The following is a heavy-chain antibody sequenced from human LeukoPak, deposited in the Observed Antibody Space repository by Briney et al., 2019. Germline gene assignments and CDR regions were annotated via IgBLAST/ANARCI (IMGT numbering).Heavy chain of an antibody. CDR2: IRSKAYGGTT. CDR3: TRAVVTTMIVVVTPLYYFDY. V-gene: IGHV3-49*04. Sequence: GGSLRLSCTASGFTFGDYAISWVRQAPGKGLEWVGFIRSKAYGGTTEYAASVKGRFTISRDDSKSIAYLQMNSLKTEDTAVYYCTRAVVTTMIVVVTPLYYFDYWGQGTLVTVST. J-gene: IGHJ4*02. CDR1: GFTFGDYA. D-gene: IGHD3-22*01.